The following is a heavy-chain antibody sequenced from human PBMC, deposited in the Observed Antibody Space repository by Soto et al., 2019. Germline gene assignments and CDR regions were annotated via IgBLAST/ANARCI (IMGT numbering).Heavy chain of an antibody. V-gene: IGHV4-39*01. CDR1: GGSISSSSYY. Sequence: SETLSLTCTVSGGSISSSSYYWGWIRQPPGKGLEWIGSIYYSGSTYYNPSLKSRVTISVNTSKNHFSLKLSSVTAAVTAVYYCARRYCSSTSCYYFDYWGQGTLVTVSS. J-gene: IGHJ4*02. CDR2: IYYSGST. D-gene: IGHD2-2*01. CDR3: ARRYCSSTSCYYFDY.